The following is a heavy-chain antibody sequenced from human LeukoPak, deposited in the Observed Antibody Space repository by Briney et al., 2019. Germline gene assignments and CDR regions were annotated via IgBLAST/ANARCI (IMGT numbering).Heavy chain of an antibody. J-gene: IGHJ5*02. D-gene: IGHD6-13*01. Sequence: PGGSLRLSCAASGFTFSDHYMSSVRQAPGKGLEWVSYISSSGSTIYYADSVKGRFTISRDNAKNSLSLQKNGLRTEDTAVYYCARTPSAIAAANWFDPWGQGTLVTVSS. CDR3: ARTPSAIAAANWFDP. CDR1: GFTFSDHY. CDR2: ISSSGSTI. V-gene: IGHV3-11*01.